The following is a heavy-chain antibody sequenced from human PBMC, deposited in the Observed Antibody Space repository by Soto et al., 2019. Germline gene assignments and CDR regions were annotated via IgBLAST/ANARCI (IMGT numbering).Heavy chain of an antibody. CDR3: ARRRYDGNGYYHFDY. J-gene: IGHJ4*02. Sequence: ASVKVSSKASCSRFSGYYIHWVGQAPGQGLEWMGWINPDSGGTNYAQKFQGRVTMTRETSISTAYMELSRLRSDDTAVYYCARRRYDGNGYYHFDYWGQGPLVTVSS. CDR1: CSRFSGYY. V-gene: IGHV1-2*02. CDR2: INPDSGGT. D-gene: IGHD3-22*01.